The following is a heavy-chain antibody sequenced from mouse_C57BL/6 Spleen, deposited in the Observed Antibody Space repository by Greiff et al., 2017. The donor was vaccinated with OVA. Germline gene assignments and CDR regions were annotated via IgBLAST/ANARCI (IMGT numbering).Heavy chain of an antibody. V-gene: IGHV1-4*01. CDR2: INPSSGYT. CDR1: GYTFTSYT. J-gene: IGHJ3*01. CDR3: ANWAWFAY. D-gene: IGHD4-1*01. Sequence: QVHVKQSGAELARPGASVKMSCKASGYTFTSYTMHWVKQRPGQGLEWIGYINPSSGYTKYNQKFKDKATLTADKSSSTAYMQLSSLTSEDSAVYYCANWAWFAYWGQGTLVTVSA.